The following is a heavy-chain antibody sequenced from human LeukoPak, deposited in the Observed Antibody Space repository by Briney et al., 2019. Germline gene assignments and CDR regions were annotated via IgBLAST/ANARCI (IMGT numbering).Heavy chain of an antibody. V-gene: IGHV1-2*02. CDR3: ARDPAQSYYMDV. CDR1: GYTFSVYY. CDR2: INPNSGGT. J-gene: IGHJ6*03. Sequence: ASVKVSCKASGYTFSVYYMHWVRQAPGQGLEGMGWINPNSGGTNYAQKFQGRFTMTRDTSISTAYMELARLRSDDTAVYYCARDPAQSYYMDVWGKGTTVTVYS.